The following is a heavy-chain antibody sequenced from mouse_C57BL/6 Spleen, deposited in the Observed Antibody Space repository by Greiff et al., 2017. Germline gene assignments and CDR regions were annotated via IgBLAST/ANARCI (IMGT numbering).Heavy chain of an antibody. Sequence: EVKLVESGGGLVQPGGSLKLSCAASGFTFSDYYMYWVRQTPEQRLEWVAYISNGGGSTYYPDTVKGRFTISRDNAKNPLYLQMSLLKSEDTALYYCAREGLPNFPFAYWGQGTLVTVSA. CDR1: GFTFSDYY. J-gene: IGHJ3*01. V-gene: IGHV5-12*01. CDR3: AREGLPNFPFAY. D-gene: IGHD2-4*01. CDR2: ISNGGGST.